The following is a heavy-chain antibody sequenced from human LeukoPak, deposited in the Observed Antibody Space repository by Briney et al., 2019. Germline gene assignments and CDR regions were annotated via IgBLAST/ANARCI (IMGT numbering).Heavy chain of an antibody. CDR1: GFTFSSYS. J-gene: IGHJ4*02. Sequence: PGGSLRLSCAASGFTFSSYSMNWVRQAPGKGLEWVSSITSSRSYIYYADSVKGRFTISRDNAKNSLYLQMNSLRAEDTAVYYCARSVDTAMADDYWGQGTLVTVSS. CDR3: ARSVDTAMADDY. D-gene: IGHD5-18*01. CDR2: ITSSRSYI. V-gene: IGHV3-21*01.